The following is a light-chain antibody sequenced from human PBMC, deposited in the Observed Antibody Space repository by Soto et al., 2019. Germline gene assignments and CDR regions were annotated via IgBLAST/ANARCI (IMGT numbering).Light chain of an antibody. Sequence: DIQMSQSPSSLSASVGDSVTITCRASETIIDYLNWYQQQPGEAPKLLIFSASSLHSGVPSRFRCSGSGTHFTLTISSLQPEDFATYFCQQSFSAPRTFGQGTKLQAK. V-gene: IGKV1-39*01. J-gene: IGKJ2*01. CDR2: SAS. CDR3: QQSFSAPRT. CDR1: ETIIDY.